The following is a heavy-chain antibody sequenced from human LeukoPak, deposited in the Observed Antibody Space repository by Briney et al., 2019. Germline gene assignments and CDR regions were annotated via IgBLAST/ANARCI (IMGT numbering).Heavy chain of an antibody. CDR1: GFTFRNYW. V-gene: IGHV3-7*04. CDR2: IKQDGSEK. J-gene: IGHJ4*02. CDR3: SGGSQFVDS. D-gene: IGHD3-10*01. Sequence: GGSLRLSCEASGFTFRNYWMSWVRQAPGKGLEGWANIKQDGSEKYYVDSVKGRFTISRDNAKNSLYLQMNSLRAEDTAVYYCSGGSQFVDSWGQGTLVTVSS.